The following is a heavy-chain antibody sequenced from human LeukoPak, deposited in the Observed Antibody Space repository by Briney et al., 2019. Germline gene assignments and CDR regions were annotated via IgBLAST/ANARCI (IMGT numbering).Heavy chain of an antibody. D-gene: IGHD3-22*01. CDR3: ARGQYYYYDSSGYFDY. J-gene: IGHJ4*02. CDR1: GGSISSYY. Sequence: SQTLSLTCAVSGGSISSYYWSWIRQPPGKGLEWIGYIYYSGSTNYNPSLKSRVTISVDTSKNQFSLKLSSVTAADTAVYYCARGQYYYYDSSGYFDYWGQGTLVTVSS. CDR2: IYYSGST. V-gene: IGHV4-59*01.